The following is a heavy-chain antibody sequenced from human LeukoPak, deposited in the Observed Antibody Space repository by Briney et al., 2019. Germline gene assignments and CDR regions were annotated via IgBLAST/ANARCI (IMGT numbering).Heavy chain of an antibody. CDR2: IKPDGSAQ. Sequence: GGSLRLSCGTSGFPFSSNGMSWLPHFPGGGWDWVANIKPDGSAQYYAASVKGRFTVSSDNAKNSLYLQMNSLRVEDTAVYYCARANNSSWHNWGQGTLVAVSA. J-gene: IGHJ4*02. CDR1: GFPFSSNG. CDR3: ARANNSSWHN. V-gene: IGHV3-7*01. D-gene: IGHD6-13*01.